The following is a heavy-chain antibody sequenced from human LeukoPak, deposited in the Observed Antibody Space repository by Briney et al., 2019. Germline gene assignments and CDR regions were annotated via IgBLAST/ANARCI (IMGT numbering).Heavy chain of an antibody. CDR2: ISGSGGRT. J-gene: IGHJ4*02. V-gene: IGHV3-23*01. Sequence: GGSLRLSCAASGFTFSSYALTWVRQAPGKGLEWVSTISGSGGRTNYTDSVKGQFTISRDSSKTTLSLQMNSLRAEDTAVYYCARHRLVRGLFTDYYFDYWGQGVLVTVSS. CDR1: GFTFSSYA. CDR3: ARHRLVRGLFTDYYFDY. D-gene: IGHD3-10*01.